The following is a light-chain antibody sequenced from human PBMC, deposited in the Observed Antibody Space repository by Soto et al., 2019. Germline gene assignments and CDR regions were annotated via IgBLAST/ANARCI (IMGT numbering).Light chain of an antibody. CDR2: EVT. J-gene: IGLJ1*01. CDR3: SSYTTSSTRV. CDR1: SSDVGIYNY. V-gene: IGLV2-14*01. Sequence: QSVLTQPASVSGSPGQSIAISCTGSSSDVGIYNYVSWYQQHPGKVPKLIIYEVTNRPSAVSNRFSGSKSGNTASLTISGLQAEDAADYYCSSYTTSSTRVFGTGPKVTVL.